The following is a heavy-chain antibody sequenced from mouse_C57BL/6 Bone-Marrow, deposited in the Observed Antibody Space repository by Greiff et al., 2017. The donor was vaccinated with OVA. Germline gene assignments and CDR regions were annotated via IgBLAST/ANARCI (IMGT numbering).Heavy chain of an antibody. J-gene: IGHJ2*01. CDR2: ISSGGSYT. CDR1: GFTFSSYG. Sequence: EVKLVESGGDLVKPGGSLKLSCAASGFTFSSYGMSWVRQTPDKRLEWVATISSGGSYTYYPDSVKGRFTISRDNAKNTLYLQMSSLKSEDTAMYYCARLSYGSFDYWGQGTTLTVSS. CDR3: ARLSYGSFDY. D-gene: IGHD2-1*01. V-gene: IGHV5-6*02.